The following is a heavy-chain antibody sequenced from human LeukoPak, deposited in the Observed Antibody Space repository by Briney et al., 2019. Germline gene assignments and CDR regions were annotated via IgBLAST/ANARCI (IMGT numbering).Heavy chain of an antibody. J-gene: IGHJ6*02. CDR2: ISSSSDYI. V-gene: IGHV3-21*01. D-gene: IGHD5/OR15-5a*01. Sequence: SLRLSCPVAAFSFSDYSMSWVRQVPGGRLEWVSSISSSSDYIYYADSVKGRFTISRDNARNSLYLQMNSLRAEDTAVYYCARSRSVSNYKGMDVWGQGTTVTVSS. CDR1: AFSFSDYS. CDR3: ARSRSVSNYKGMDV.